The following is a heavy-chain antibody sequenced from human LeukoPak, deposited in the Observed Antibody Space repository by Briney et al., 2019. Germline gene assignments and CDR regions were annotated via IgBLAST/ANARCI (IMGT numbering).Heavy chain of an antibody. CDR2: ISGSGTGT. CDR1: GFTFDDYG. J-gene: IGHJ4*02. CDR3: AKEGGTGTRFDY. Sequence: GGSLRLSCAASGFTFDDYGMSWVRQAPGKGLYWVSAISGSGTGTYYADSVKGRFTISRDNSKNTLYLQMNSLRAEDTAVYYCAKEGGTGTRFDYWGQGTLVAVSS. V-gene: IGHV3-23*01. D-gene: IGHD1-7*01.